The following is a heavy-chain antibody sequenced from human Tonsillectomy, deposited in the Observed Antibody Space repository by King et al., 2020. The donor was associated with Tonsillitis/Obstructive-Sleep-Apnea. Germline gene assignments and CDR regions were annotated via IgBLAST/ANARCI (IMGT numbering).Heavy chain of an antibody. J-gene: IGHJ3*02. D-gene: IGHD3-3*01. Sequence: TLQESGPTLVKPTQTLTLTCTFSGFSLSTSGVGVGWIRQPPGKALEWLALIYWDDDKRYSPSLKSRHTITKDTSKNQVVLTMTNMDPVDTATYYCAHRRVTIFAYAFDIWGQGTMVTVSS. CDR1: GFSLSTSGVG. V-gene: IGHV2-5*02. CDR3: AHRRVTIFAYAFDI. CDR2: IYWDDDK.